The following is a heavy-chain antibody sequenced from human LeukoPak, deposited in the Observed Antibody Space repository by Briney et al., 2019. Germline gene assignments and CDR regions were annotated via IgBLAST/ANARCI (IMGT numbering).Heavy chain of an antibody. V-gene: IGHV3-74*01. J-gene: IGHJ2*01. CDR3: ARDASPGYFDL. Sequence: GGSLRLSCAVSGFTFSSYWMHWVRQSPGEGLAWVSRITSDGSATDYADSVRGRFTVSRDNAKNTLFLHMDSLRVEDTAVYYCARDASPGYFDLWGRGTLVTVSS. CDR2: ITSDGSAT. CDR1: GFTFSSYW.